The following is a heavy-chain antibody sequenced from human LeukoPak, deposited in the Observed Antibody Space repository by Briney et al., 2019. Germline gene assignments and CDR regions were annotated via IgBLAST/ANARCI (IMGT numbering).Heavy chain of an antibody. CDR1: GFTFSRHW. V-gene: IGHV3-7*01. D-gene: IGHD2-8*02. CDR3: ARDGGHSTDLDY. Sequence: GGSLRLSRATSGFTFSRHWMTWVRQAPGKGPEWVANIKQDGSERYYVHSVRGRFTISRDNAKNALYLQMNSLRAEDTAVYYCARDGGHSTDLDYWGQGILVTVSS. J-gene: IGHJ4*02. CDR2: IKQDGSER.